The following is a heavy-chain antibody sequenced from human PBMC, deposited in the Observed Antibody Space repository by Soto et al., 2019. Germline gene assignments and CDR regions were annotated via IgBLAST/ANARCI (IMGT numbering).Heavy chain of an antibody. CDR1: GGTFSSYA. D-gene: IGHD5-12*01. CDR2: IIPIFGTA. CDR3: ARATRDGYNYFHLDY. V-gene: IGHV1-69*13. Sequence: ASVKVSCKASGGTFSSYAISWVRQAPGQGLEWMGGIIPIFGTANYAQKFQGRVTITADESTSTAYMELSSLRSEDTAVYYCARATRDGYNYFHLDYWGQGTLVNVSS. J-gene: IGHJ4*02.